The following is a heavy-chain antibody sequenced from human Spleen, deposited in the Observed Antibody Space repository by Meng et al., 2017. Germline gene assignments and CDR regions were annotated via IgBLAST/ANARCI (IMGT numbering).Heavy chain of an antibody. J-gene: IGHJ4*02. Sequence: QVPLQQWGAGPVKPSETLALTCVVSGGSFSDYYWSWIRQPPGKGLEWIGEINHSGSTNYNPSLESRATISVDTSQNNLSLKLSSVTAADSAVYYCARGPTTMAHDFDYWGQGTLVTVSS. D-gene: IGHD4-11*01. CDR1: GGSFSDYY. V-gene: IGHV4-34*01. CDR3: ARGPTTMAHDFDY. CDR2: INHSGST.